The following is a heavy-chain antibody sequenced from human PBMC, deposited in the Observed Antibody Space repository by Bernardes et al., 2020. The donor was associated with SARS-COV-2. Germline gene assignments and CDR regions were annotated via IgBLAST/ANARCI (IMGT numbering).Heavy chain of an antibody. CDR1: GYTFSSYG. CDR2: ISVYSGNT. Sequence: ASVKVSCKASGYTFSSYGISWVRQAPGQGLEWMGWISVYSGNTNYAQKFQGRVTMTADTSTSTAYMDLRSLRSDDTAVYFCARAERYSYGTGGDYWGQGTMVSVSS. V-gene: IGHV1-18*04. D-gene: IGHD5-18*01. J-gene: IGHJ4*02. CDR3: ARAERYSYGTGGDY.